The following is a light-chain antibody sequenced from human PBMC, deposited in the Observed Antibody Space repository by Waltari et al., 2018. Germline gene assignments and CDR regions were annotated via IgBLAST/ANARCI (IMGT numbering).Light chain of an antibody. Sequence: VTITCRSSQSVNDCLNWYQQEPGKAPRLLIFAATRVHTGVPSRFSASGFGTPFTLTIKGLHPEDFATYFCQQSFGTPWTFGRWPKVE. CDR2: AAT. CDR3: QQSFGTPWT. CDR1: QSVNDC. V-gene: IGKV1-39*01. J-gene: IGKJ1*01.